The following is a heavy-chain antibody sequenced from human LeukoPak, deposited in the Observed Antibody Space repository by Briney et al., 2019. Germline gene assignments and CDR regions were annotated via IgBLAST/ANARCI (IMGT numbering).Heavy chain of an antibody. CDR2: IRGRGGST. D-gene: IGHD4-17*01. Sequence: GGSLRLSCAASRFTFSSFAMSWVRPAPEKGRERVSAIRGRGGSTYYADYMKGRLTISRDNSKNTLYLQMNSLRAEDTAVYYCAKDRPRSIYGDYKVRANAFDIWGQGTMVTVSS. J-gene: IGHJ3*02. V-gene: IGHV3-23*01. CDR1: RFTFSSFA. CDR3: AKDRPRSIYGDYKVRANAFDI.